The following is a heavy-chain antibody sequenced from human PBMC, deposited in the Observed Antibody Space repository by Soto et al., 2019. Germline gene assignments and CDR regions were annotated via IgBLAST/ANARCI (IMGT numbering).Heavy chain of an antibody. J-gene: IGHJ4*02. V-gene: IGHV5-10-1*01. CDR2: IDPSGSYT. D-gene: IGHD2-2*01. CDR1: GYIFTNYW. CDR3: ARLHCSTSDCEEY. Sequence: PGESLKISCQGSGYIFTNYWISWVRQMPGKGLEWMGRIDPSGSYTNYSPSFQGHVTISADKSISTAYLQSSSLKASDTAMYYCARLHCSTSDCEEYWGRGTLVTVSS.